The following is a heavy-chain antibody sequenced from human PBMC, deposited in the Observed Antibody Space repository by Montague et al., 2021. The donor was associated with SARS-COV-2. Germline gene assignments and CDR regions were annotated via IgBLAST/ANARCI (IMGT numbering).Heavy chain of an antibody. CDR2: GCFDRSP. CDR1: GASISTYF. J-gene: IGHJ4*02. D-gene: IGHD3-10*01. Sequence: SETLSLTCTVSGASISTYFFSWIRHPQGTGLGWTGYGCFDRSPYSNPSMRGRVTISVDKSKNQCSLKLSSVTAADTAAYYCATDYGSRSYFDYWGQGTLVTVSS. V-gene: IGHV4-59*01. CDR3: ATDYGSRSYFDY.